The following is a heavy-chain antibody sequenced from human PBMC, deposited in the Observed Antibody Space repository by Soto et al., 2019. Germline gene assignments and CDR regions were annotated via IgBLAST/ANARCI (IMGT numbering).Heavy chain of an antibody. CDR1: GGSITSYY. Sequence: SETLSLTCTVSGGSITSYYWSWIRQPPGKGLEWIGYIYYSGSTTYNPSLKSRVTISIDASKTQFSLKLSSVTAAVTAVYYCARDRGLRSWFDPWGRGTLVTVSS. CDR2: IYYSGST. D-gene: IGHD4-17*01. CDR3: ARDRGLRSWFDP. V-gene: IGHV4-59*01. J-gene: IGHJ5*02.